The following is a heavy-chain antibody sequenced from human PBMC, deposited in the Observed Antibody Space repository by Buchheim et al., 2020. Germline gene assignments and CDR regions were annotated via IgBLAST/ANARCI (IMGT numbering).Heavy chain of an antibody. J-gene: IGHJ4*02. D-gene: IGHD3-3*01. CDR3: ARDTAIFGVVIIKFFDY. Sequence: EVQLVESGGGLVKPGGSLRLSCAASGFTFSSYSMNWVRQAPGKGLEWVSSISSSSSYIYYADSVKGRFTISRDNAKNSLYLQMNSLRAEDTAVYYCARDTAIFGVVIIKFFDYWGQGTL. CDR2: ISSSSSYI. CDR1: GFTFSSYS. V-gene: IGHV3-21*01.